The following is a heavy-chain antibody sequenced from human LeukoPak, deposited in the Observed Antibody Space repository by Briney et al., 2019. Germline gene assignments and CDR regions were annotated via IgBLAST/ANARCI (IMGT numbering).Heavy chain of an antibody. CDR1: GFTFSNYW. V-gene: IGHV3-7*03. D-gene: IGHD2-15*01. CDR2: INQDGSEI. Sequence: GGSLRLSCAASGFTFSNYWMSWVRQAPGKGLEWLANINQDGSEIYYVDSVKGRFTISRDNAENSLYLQMNSLRAEDTAVYYCARDRGDCSGGSCYLKYFDYWGQGTLVTVSS. J-gene: IGHJ4*02. CDR3: ARDRGDCSGGSCYLKYFDY.